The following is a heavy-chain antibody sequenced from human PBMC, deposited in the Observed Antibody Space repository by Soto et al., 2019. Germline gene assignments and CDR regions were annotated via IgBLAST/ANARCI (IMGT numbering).Heavy chain of an antibody. CDR2: INAYNGNT. Sequence: QVQLVQSGAEVKKPGASVKVSCKASGYTFTSYGISWVRQAPGQGLEWMGWINAYNGNTNYAQKLQGRVTMTTDTSTITAYLELRSLRSADTAVYYCARDVGYGLIDYWGQGTLVTVSS. D-gene: IGHD5-18*01. V-gene: IGHV1-18*01. CDR1: GYTFTSYG. CDR3: ARDVGYGLIDY. J-gene: IGHJ4*02.